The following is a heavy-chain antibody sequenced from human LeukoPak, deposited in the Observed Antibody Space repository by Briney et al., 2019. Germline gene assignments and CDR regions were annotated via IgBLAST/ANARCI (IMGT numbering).Heavy chain of an antibody. D-gene: IGHD2-2*01. CDR2: INPNSGGT. CDR1: GYTFTGYY. CDR3: ARDLGYCSSTSCYPWFDP. V-gene: IGHV1-2*02. Sequence: ASVKVSCKASGYTFTGYYMHWVRQAPGQGLEWMGWINPNSGGTNYAQKFQGRVTMTRDTSISKAYMELSRLRSDDTAVYYCARDLGYCSSTSCYPWFDPWGQGTLVTVSS. J-gene: IGHJ5*02.